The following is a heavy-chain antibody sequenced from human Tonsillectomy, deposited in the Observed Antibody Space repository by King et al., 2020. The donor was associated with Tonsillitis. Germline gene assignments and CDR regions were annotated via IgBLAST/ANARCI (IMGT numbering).Heavy chain of an antibody. CDR1: GGSISSSSYY. Sequence: QLQESGPGLVKPSQTLSLTCTVSGGSISSSSYYWGWIRQPPGKGLEWIGSIYYSGSTYYNPSLKSRVTISVDTSKNQFSLKLSSVTAADTAVYYCARHIYRNQNWFDPWGQGTLVTVSS. CDR2: IYYSGST. J-gene: IGHJ5*02. D-gene: IGHD1-14*01. V-gene: IGHV4-39*01. CDR3: ARHIYRNQNWFDP.